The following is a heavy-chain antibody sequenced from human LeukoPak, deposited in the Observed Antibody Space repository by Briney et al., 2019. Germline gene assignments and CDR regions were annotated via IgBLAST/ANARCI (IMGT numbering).Heavy chain of an antibody. V-gene: IGHV4-38-2*01. CDR1: GYSISSGYY. D-gene: IGHD3-3*01. Sequence: SETLSLTCAVSGYSISSGYYWGWIRQPPGKGLEWIESIYHSGSTYYNPSLKSRVTISVDTSKNQFSLKLSSVTAADTAVYYCARHDADHDFWSGYYTRWFDPWGQGTLVTVSS. J-gene: IGHJ5*02. CDR2: IYHSGST. CDR3: ARHDADHDFWSGYYTRWFDP.